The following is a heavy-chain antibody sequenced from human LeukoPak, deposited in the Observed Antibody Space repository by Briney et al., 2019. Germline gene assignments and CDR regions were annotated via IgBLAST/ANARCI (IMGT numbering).Heavy chain of an antibody. V-gene: IGHV4-61*02. J-gene: IGHJ3*02. CDR1: GGSISSGSYY. Sequence: PSETLSLTRTVSGGSISSGSYYWSWIRQPGGKGLEWIGRIYTSGSTNYNPSLKSRVTISVDTSKNQFSLKLSSVTAADTAVYYCARDVLLWFGEFHGAFDIWGQGTMVTVSS. CDR2: IYTSGST. CDR3: ARDVLLWFGEFHGAFDI. D-gene: IGHD3-10*01.